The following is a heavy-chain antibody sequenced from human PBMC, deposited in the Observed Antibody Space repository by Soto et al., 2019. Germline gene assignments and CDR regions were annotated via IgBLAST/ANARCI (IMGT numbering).Heavy chain of an antibody. CDR1: GYTFYSHS. CDR2: INADYGNA. J-gene: IGHJ6*04. Sequence: GASVKVSCKASGYTFYSHSISWVRQAPGQGLEWMGRINADYGNAQYAQKFRGRVTMTTDTSTTTVYMELTNLRSDDTAVYYCAVCIPADYYYGMDAWGEGPTVNVSP. V-gene: IGHV1-18*01. CDR3: AVCIPADYYYGMDA. D-gene: IGHD2-2*02.